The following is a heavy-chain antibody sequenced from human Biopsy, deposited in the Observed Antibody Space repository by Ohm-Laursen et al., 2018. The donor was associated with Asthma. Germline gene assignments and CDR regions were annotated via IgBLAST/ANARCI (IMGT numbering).Heavy chain of an antibody. V-gene: IGHV4-34*01. D-gene: IGHD1-26*01. CDR3: ARGSSSRLSQWELLVSGGKRAHSYYGMDV. Sequence: SQTLSLTCVVYGGSFSSNYWSWIRQTPGKGLEWLGETHERGYTNNNPSLKSRLTISIDTYKTKFSLKLTSVTAADTAVYYCARGSSSRLSQWELLVSGGKRAHSYYGMDVWGQGTTVTVSS. CDR2: THERGYT. J-gene: IGHJ6*02. CDR1: GGSFSSNY.